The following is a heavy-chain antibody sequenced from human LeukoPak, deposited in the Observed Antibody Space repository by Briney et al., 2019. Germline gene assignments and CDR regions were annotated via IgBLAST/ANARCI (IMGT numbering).Heavy chain of an antibody. CDR2: MSYDGTNK. D-gene: IGHD2-15*01. Sequence: GRSLRPSCAASGFTFSTYGMHWVRQAPGKGLEWVAVMSYDGTNKYYADFVKGRFTISRDTSKNTLYLQMNSLRAEDTAVYYCARGYCSGGTCYPHDTFDIWGQGTMVTVSS. CDR1: GFTFSTYG. CDR3: ARGYCSGGTCYPHDTFDI. J-gene: IGHJ3*02. V-gene: IGHV3-30*03.